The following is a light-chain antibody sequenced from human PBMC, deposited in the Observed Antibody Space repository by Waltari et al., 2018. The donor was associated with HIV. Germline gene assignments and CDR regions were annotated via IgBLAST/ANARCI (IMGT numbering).Light chain of an antibody. V-gene: IGLV2-18*02. J-gene: IGLJ3*02. Sequence: QSALTQPPSVSGSPGQSVTISCTGTSSDVGSYNRVSWYQQTPGTAPKLMIFEISHRPSGVPLRFLGSKSANTASLTISGLQTEDEADYFCSSYSSSSTLWVFGGGTKLTVL. CDR1: SSDVGSYNR. CDR2: EIS. CDR3: SSYSSSSTLWV.